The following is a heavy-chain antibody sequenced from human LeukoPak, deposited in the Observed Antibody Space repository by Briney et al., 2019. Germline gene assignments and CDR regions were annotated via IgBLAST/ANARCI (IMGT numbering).Heavy chain of an antibody. D-gene: IGHD4-23*01. CDR1: GYTFTSYD. Sequence: ASVKVSCKASGYTFTSYDINWVRQATGQGLEWMGGMNPNSGNTGYAQKFQGRVTMTRNTSISTAYMELSSLRSEDTAVYYCARVYGGNYYYYYYYMDVWGKGTTVTVSS. V-gene: IGHV1-8*01. J-gene: IGHJ6*03. CDR3: ARVYGGNYYYYYYYMDV. CDR2: MNPNSGNT.